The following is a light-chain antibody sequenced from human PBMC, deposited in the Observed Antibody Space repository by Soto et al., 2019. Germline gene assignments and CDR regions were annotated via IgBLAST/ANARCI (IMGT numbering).Light chain of an antibody. CDR2: AAS. CDR3: RQSYSTPRT. CDR1: QSITSY. J-gene: IGKJ1*01. V-gene: IGKV1-39*01. Sequence: DIQMTQSPSSLSASVGDRVTITCRARQSITSYLNGYQQKAGKAPKLLIYAASSLQSGVPLRFSGSGSGTDFTLTISSLQPEDFATYYCRQSYSTPRTCGQGTKVEIK.